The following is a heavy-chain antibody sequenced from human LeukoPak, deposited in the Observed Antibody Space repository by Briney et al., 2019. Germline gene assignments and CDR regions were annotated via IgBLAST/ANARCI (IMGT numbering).Heavy chain of an antibody. CDR1: GYTFTSYG. D-gene: IGHD2-15*01. CDR2: ISAYNGNT. CDR3: ARRISNYYYYGMDV. V-gene: IGHV1-18*01. J-gene: IGHJ6*02. Sequence: GASVKVSCKASGYTFTSYGISWVRQAPGQGLEWMGWISAYNGNTNYAQKLQGRVTMTTDTSTSTAYMELRSLRSDDTAVYYCARRISNYYYYGMDVWGQGTTVTVTS.